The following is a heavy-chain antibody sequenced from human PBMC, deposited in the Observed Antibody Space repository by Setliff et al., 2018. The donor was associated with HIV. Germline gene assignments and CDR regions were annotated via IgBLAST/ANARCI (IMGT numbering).Heavy chain of an antibody. CDR1: GGSISSSSYY. CDR3: AKKGNGDYHFGY. Sequence: SETLSLTCTVSGGSISSSSYYWGWIRQPPGKGLEWIGSIYYSGSTYYNPSLKSRVIISVDTSKNQFSLKLSSVTAADTAVYYCAKKGNGDYHFGYWGQGTLVTVSS. D-gene: IGHD4-17*01. CDR2: IYYSGST. V-gene: IGHV4-39*01. J-gene: IGHJ4*02.